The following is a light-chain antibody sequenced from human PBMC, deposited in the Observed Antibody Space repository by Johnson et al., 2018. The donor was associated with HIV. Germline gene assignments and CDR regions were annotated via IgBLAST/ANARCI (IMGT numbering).Light chain of an antibody. J-gene: IGLJ1*01. V-gene: IGLV1-51*01. Sequence: QPVLTQPPSVSAAPGQKVTISCSGNSSNIGNNYVSWYQQLPGMGPKLLIYDNNKRPSGIPARFSGSKSATSATLAITGLQTGDEADYFCGTWDTGQTACFVCGTGTKVTV. CDR1: SSNIGNNY. CDR3: GTWDTGQTACFV. CDR2: DNN.